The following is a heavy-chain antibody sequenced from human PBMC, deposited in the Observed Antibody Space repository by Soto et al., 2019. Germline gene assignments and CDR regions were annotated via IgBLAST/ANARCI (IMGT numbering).Heavy chain of an antibody. CDR2: IDPSDSYT. CDR1: GYSFTSCW. CDR3: ARATIYYYYGMDV. D-gene: IGHD5-12*01. V-gene: IGHV5-10-1*01. Sequence: GESLKISCKGSGYSFTSCWISWVRQMPGKGLEWMGRIDPSDSYTNYSPSFQGHATISADKSISTAYLQWSSLKASDTAMYYCARATIYYYYGMDVCGQGTTVTVSS. J-gene: IGHJ6*02.